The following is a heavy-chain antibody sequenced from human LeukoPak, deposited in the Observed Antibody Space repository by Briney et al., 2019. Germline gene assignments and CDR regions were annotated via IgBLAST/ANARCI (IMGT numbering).Heavy chain of an antibody. CDR3: ARGLRNKGLSAFDI. CDR2: IKQDGSEK. J-gene: IGHJ3*02. V-gene: IGHV3-7*01. D-gene: IGHD2/OR15-2a*01. CDR1: GFTFSSYW. Sequence: GSLRLSCAASGFTFSSYWMSWVRQAPGKGLEWVANIKQDGSEKYYVDSVKGRFTISRDNAKNSLYLQMNSPRAEDTAVYYCARGLRNKGLSAFDIWGQGTIVTVSS.